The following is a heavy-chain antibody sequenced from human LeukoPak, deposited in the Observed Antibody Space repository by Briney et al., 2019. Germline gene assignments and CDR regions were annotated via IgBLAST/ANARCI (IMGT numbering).Heavy chain of an antibody. V-gene: IGHV3-7*01. CDR3: ARDYYDSSGYTLRAN. J-gene: IGHJ4*02. CDR2: IKQDGSDK. D-gene: IGHD3-22*01. CDR1: GFTFSSYW. Sequence: GGSLRLSCAASGFTFSSYWMSWVRQAPGKGLEWVANIKQDGSDKYYVDSVKGRFTISRDNAKNSPYLQMNSLRAEDTAVYYCARDYYDSSGYTLRANWGQGTLVTVSS.